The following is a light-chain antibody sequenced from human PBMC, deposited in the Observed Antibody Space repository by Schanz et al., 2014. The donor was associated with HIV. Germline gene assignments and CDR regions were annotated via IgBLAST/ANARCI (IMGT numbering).Light chain of an antibody. V-gene: IGKV3-20*01. CDR1: QRLSSSY. J-gene: IGKJ1*01. Sequence: EIVLTQSPVTLSLSPGERATLSCRASQRLSSSYLAWYQQKRDQAPRLLIYGTSSRATGIPTRFSGTGSGTDFTLTISRLEPDDFAVYYCQQYGSPPWTFGQGTKVEVK. CDR3: QQYGSPPWT. CDR2: GTS.